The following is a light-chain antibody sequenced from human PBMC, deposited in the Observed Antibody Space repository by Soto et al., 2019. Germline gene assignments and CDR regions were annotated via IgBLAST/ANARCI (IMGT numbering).Light chain of an antibody. J-gene: IGKJ4*01. Sequence: DIQLTQSPSLLSASIGDRVTITCRASQGISTYLAWYQQRPGKAPKLLIYDASTLQSGVPSRFSGSRSGTEFTLTISSLQPEDFATYYCQQLNGYVALTFGGGTKV. CDR3: QQLNGYVALT. V-gene: IGKV1-9*01. CDR2: DAS. CDR1: QGISTY.